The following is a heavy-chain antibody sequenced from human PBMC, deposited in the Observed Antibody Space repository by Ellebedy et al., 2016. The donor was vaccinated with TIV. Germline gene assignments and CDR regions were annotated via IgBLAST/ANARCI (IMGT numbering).Heavy chain of an antibody. J-gene: IGHJ4*02. V-gene: IGHV1-46*01. Sequence: ASVKVSCKTSGYTFTSYYIHWLRQAPGHGPEWLGIMNPSGDTTTYSQKFQGRVTMTWDTSTRTVFMDLDSLTYDDTAVYFCARDDGSFDYWGQGTLVTVSS. CDR2: MNPSGDTT. D-gene: IGHD1-26*01. CDR1: GYTFTSYY. CDR3: ARDDGSFDY.